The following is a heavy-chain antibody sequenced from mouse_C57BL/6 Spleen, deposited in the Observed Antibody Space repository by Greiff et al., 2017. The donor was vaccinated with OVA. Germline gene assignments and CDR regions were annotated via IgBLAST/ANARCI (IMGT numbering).Heavy chain of an antibody. J-gene: IGHJ4*01. CDR1: GFTFSSYA. V-gene: IGHV5-4*01. CDR3: ARDLYYGNFYAMDY. Sequence: DVHLVESGGGLVKPGGSLKLSCAASGFTFSSYAMSWVRQTPEKRLEWVATISDGGSYTYYPDNVKGRFTISRDNAKNNLYLQMSHLKSEDTAMYYCARDLYYGNFYAMDYWGQGTSVTVSS. D-gene: IGHD2-1*01. CDR2: ISDGGSYT.